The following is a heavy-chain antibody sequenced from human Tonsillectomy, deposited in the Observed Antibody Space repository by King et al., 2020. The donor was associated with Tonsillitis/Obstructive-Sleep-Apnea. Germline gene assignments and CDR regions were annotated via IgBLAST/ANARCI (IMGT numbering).Heavy chain of an antibody. CDR3: ARDSMSHYFDSSAYYTFAY. J-gene: IGHJ4*02. Sequence: QLVQSGAEAKKPGASVKVSCQASGYSFTSYGISWVRQAPGQGLEWMGWISAYNGDTNYAQKLQGRVTMTTDTSTSTAYMELRSLRSDDTAVYYCARDSMSHYFDSSAYYTFAYWGQGTLVTVSS. CDR1: GYSFTSYG. D-gene: IGHD3-22*01. V-gene: IGHV1-18*01. CDR2: ISAYNGDT.